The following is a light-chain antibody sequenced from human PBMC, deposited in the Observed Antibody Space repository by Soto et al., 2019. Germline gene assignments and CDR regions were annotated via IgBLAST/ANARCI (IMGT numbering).Light chain of an antibody. CDR3: CSYAGSRV. CDR2: EGS. CDR1: SSDVGSYNL. Sequence: QSALTRPASVSGSPGRSITISCTETSSDVGSYNLVSWYQQHPGKAPKLMIYEGSKRPSGVSNRFSGSKSGNTASLTISGLQAEDEADYYCCSYAGSRVFGGGTKQTVL. V-gene: IGLV2-23*01. J-gene: IGLJ3*02.